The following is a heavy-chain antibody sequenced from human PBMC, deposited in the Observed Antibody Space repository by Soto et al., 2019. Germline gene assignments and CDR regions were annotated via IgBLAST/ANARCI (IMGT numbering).Heavy chain of an antibody. CDR2: INQDGSGK. V-gene: IGHV3-7*01. J-gene: IGHJ4*02. CDR1: GLLFSSYW. Sequence: GGSTRISSAASGLLFSSYWMTWVRQAPGKGLEWVANINQDGSGKNYVDSVKGRFTVSRDNAKNSLYLQMSSLRAEDTAVYYCARIYRGITGAIWGQGTLVTVSS. D-gene: IGHD1-7*01. CDR3: ARIYRGITGAI.